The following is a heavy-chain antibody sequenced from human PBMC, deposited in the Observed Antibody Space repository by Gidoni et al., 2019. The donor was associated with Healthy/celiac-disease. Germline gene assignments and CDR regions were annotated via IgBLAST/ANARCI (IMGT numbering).Heavy chain of an antibody. Sequence: QVQLVESGGGVVQPGRSLRLPCAASGFTFSSYAMHWVRQAPGKGLEWVAVISYDGSNKYYADSVKGRFTISRDNSKNTLYLQMNSLRAEDTAVYYCARGYSGSVLSKLPYWGQGTLVTVSS. CDR3: ARGYSGSVLSKLPY. J-gene: IGHJ4*02. CDR2: ISYDGSNK. D-gene: IGHD1-26*01. CDR1: GFTFSSYA. V-gene: IGHV3-30*01.